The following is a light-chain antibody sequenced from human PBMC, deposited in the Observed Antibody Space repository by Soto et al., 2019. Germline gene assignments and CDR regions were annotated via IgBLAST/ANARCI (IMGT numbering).Light chain of an antibody. CDR1: QSISSY. Sequence: DIQMTQSPSSLSASVGDRVTITCRESQSISSYLNWYQQKPGKAPKLLIYAASSLQSGVPSRFSGSRSGTDFTLTISSLQPEDFATYRCQQIYSTPLTFGGGTKVEIK. V-gene: IGKV1-39*01. CDR3: QQIYSTPLT. J-gene: IGKJ4*01. CDR2: AAS.